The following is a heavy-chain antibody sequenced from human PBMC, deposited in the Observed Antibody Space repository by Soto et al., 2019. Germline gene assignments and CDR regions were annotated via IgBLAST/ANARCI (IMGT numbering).Heavy chain of an antibody. CDR2: FDPEDGET. J-gene: IGHJ4*02. CDR1: GEALTELS. D-gene: IGHD1-26*01. V-gene: IGHV1-24*01. CDR3: LTQRPHSGSYRFDY. Sequence: DSVKLSCKFAGEALTELSMHWVRRAPGKGLEWMGGFDPEDGETIYAQKFQGRVTMTEDTSTDTAYMELSSLRSEDTAGYYCLTQRPHSGSYRFDYWAQGT.